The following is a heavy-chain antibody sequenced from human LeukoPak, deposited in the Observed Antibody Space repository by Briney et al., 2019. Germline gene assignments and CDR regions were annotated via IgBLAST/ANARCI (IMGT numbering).Heavy chain of an antibody. CDR3: ARDEVRWYYDIPPLDY. Sequence: GGSLRLSCAASGFTFSDYYMSWIRQAPGKGLEWVSYISSSGSTIYYADSVKGRFTISRDNAKNSLYLQMNSLRAEDTAVYYCARDEVRWYYDIPPLDYWGQGTLLTVTS. CDR1: GFTFSDYY. V-gene: IGHV3-11*01. J-gene: IGHJ4*02. CDR2: ISSSGSTI. D-gene: IGHD3-9*01.